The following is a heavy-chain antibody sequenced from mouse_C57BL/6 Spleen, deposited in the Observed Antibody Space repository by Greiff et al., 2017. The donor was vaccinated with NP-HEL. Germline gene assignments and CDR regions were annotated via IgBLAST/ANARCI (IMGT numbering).Heavy chain of an antibody. Sequence: EVQRVESEGGLVQPGSSMKLSCTASGFTFSDYYMAWVRQVPEKGLEWVANINYDGSSTYYLDSLKSRFIISRDNAKNILYLQMSSLKSEDTATYYCARTSIVTFDYWGQGTTLTVSS. V-gene: IGHV5-16*01. D-gene: IGHD2-5*01. J-gene: IGHJ2*01. CDR3: ARTSIVTFDY. CDR2: INYDGSST. CDR1: GFTFSDYY.